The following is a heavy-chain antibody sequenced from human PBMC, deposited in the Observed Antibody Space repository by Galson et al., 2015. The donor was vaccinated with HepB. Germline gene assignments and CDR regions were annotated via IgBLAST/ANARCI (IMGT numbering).Heavy chain of an antibody. CDR1: GFTFSDAW. J-gene: IGHJ4*02. Sequence: SLRLSCAASGFTFSDAWMSWVRQAPGKGLEWVGRIKSRTDDGAIDYAAPVKGRFTISRDDSKNTLYLQMNSLKTEDTAVYYCATGRRYYDTSGYYPYYFDYWGQGTLFTVSS. CDR2: IKSRTDDGAI. D-gene: IGHD3-22*01. V-gene: IGHV3-15*01. CDR3: ATGRRYYDTSGYYPYYFDY.